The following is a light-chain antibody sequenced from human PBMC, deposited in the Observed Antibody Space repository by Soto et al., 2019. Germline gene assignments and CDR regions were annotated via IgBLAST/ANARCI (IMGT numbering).Light chain of an antibody. J-gene: IGKJ1*01. CDR2: AAS. V-gene: IGKV1-39*01. Sequence: DIQMTQSTSSLSASVGDRFTIACRASQSISSYLNWYQQKPGKAPKLLIYAASSLQSGVPSRFSGSGSGTDFTLTISSLQPEDFATYYCQQSYSTPWTFGQGTKVDI. CDR1: QSISSY. CDR3: QQSYSTPWT.